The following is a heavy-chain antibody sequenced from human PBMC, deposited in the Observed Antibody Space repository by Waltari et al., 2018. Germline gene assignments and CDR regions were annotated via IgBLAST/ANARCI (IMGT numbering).Heavy chain of an antibody. Sequence: QVQLVQSGAEMKKTGSSVKVSGKASGGTFSRYAYSWGRPARGKGLEWRGRLIPIFGTANYAQKFQGRVTITADESTSTAYMVLSSLRSEDTAVYYCARDLPSITGTTPFDYWGQGTLVTVSS. V-gene: IGHV1-69*15. J-gene: IGHJ4*02. CDR2: LIPIFGTA. CDR3: ARDLPSITGTTPFDY. CDR1: GGTFSRYA. D-gene: IGHD1-20*01.